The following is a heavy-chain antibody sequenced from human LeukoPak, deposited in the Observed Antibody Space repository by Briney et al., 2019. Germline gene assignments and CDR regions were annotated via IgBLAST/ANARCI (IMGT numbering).Heavy chain of an antibody. V-gene: IGHV3-53*01. CDR3: VREGYSSGWFRN. D-gene: IGHD6-19*01. J-gene: IGHJ4*02. Sequence: PGGSLRLSCAASGFTFSSYAMSWVRQAPGEGLEWVSVIHSGGSTYYADSVKGRFTISRDSSKNTLYLQMNSLRAEDTAVYYCVREGYSSGWFRNWGQGTLVIVSS. CDR2: IHSGGST. CDR1: GFTFSSYA.